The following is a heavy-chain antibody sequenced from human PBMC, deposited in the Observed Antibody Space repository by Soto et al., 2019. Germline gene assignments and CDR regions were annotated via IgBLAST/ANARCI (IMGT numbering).Heavy chain of an antibody. J-gene: IGHJ3*01. CDR3: ARDPGYSAFDV. CDR2: IKPDGSDK. CDR1: GFRFTNYW. Sequence: HPGGSLRLSCVASGFRFTNYWMSWVRQAPGKGLERVANIKPDGSDKAYADSVKGRFTISRDNAKNSVFLQMNSLRAEDTAVYYCARDPGYSAFDVWGQGTRVTV. V-gene: IGHV3-7*01. D-gene: IGHD5-18*01.